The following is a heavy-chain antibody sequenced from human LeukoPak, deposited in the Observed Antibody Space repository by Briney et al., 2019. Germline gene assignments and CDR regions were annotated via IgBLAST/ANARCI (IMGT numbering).Heavy chain of an antibody. CDR1: GNTLTKLS. CDR3: ATVTIYGVISNYFDY. Sequence: ASVKVSCKVSGNTLTKLSMHWVRQAPGKGLEWMGGLDPEGGDTIYAQKFQDRVTMTEDTSTDTAYLELFSLRSEDTAVYYCATVTIYGVISNYFDYWGPGTLVTVSS. CDR2: LDPEGGDT. V-gene: IGHV1-24*01. D-gene: IGHD3-3*01. J-gene: IGHJ4*02.